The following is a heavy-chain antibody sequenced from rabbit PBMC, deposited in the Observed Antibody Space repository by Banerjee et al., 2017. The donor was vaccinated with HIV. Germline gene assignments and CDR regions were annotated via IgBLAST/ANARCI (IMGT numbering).Heavy chain of an antibody. D-gene: IGHD5-1*01. J-gene: IGHJ6*01. CDR2: IYAGSSGST. V-gene: IGHV1S45*01. CDR1: GFTLSSYW. CDR3: ARSDSGMDL. Sequence: QQQLVESGGGLVKPGGTLTLTCKASGFTLSSYWMCWVRQAPGKGLEWIACIYAGSSGSTYYASWAKGRFTISKTSSTTVTLQMTSLTGADTATYFCARSDSGMDLWGPGTLVTVS.